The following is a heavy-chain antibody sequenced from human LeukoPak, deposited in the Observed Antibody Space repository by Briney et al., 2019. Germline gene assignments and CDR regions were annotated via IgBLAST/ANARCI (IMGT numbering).Heavy chain of an antibody. D-gene: IGHD2-15*01. Sequence: GGSLRHSCVVSGFTFSLYWMNWVRQAPGKGLEWVANIKQDGSEEYYVDSVKGRFTISRDNAKNSLYLQMNSLRVEDTAVYYCARGGGIWGQGTMVTVSS. CDR1: GFTFSLYW. CDR3: ARGGGI. CDR2: IKQDGSEE. J-gene: IGHJ3*02. V-gene: IGHV3-7*01.